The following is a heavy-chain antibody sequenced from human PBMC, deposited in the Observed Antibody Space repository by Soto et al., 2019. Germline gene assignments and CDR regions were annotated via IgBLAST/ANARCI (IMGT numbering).Heavy chain of an antibody. CDR2: IFHSGNT. CDR1: GGSFSGYY. D-gene: IGHD4-17*01. V-gene: IGHV4-34*12. Sequence: SETLSLTCAVSGGSFSGYYWCWIRQPPGKGLEWIGEIFHSGNTNYSPSLRSRLTMSVDKSKNHFSLSLSSVSAADTAVYYCARSKGEVTTAEIDYWGQGALVTVSS. CDR3: ARSKGEVTTAEIDY. J-gene: IGHJ4*02.